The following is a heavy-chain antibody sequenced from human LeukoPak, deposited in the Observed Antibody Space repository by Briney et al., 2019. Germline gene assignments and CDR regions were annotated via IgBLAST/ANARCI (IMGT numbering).Heavy chain of an antibody. Sequence: SETLSLTCTVSGGSISSSSYYWGWIRQPPGKGLEWIGSIYYSGSTNYNPSLKSRVTMSVDTSKNQFSLNLKSVTPEDTAVYYCARNLIPEQLVLNFWGQGTLVTVSS. V-gene: IGHV4-39*07. CDR2: IYYSGST. CDR3: ARNLIPEQLVLNF. D-gene: IGHD6-13*01. CDR1: GGSISSSSYY. J-gene: IGHJ4*02.